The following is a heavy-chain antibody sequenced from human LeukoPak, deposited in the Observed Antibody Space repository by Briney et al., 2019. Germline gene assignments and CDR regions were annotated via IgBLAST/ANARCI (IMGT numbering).Heavy chain of an antibody. CDR3: AKDLEAAAGDNWFDP. V-gene: IGHV3-30*18. CDR2: VLYDGSKK. J-gene: IGHJ5*02. Sequence: GGSLRLSCAASGFTFSNYAMHWVRQAPGKGLEWVAAVLYDGSKKYYADSVKGRFSIYRDNSNYTLYLQMNSLRAEDTAVYYCAKDLEAAAGDNWFDPWGQGTLVTVSS. CDR1: GFTFSNYA. D-gene: IGHD6-13*01.